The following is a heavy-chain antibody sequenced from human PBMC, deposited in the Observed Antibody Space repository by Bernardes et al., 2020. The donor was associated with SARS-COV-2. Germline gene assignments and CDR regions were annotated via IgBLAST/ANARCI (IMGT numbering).Heavy chain of an antibody. CDR3: ARDVFLGSSWYQSYYGMDV. Sequence: SESLSLTCTVSGCPIGSHYWSWLRQSPGKGLEWIGNVYFTGNTNHNPSLRSRAIIGIDTSKSQFSLRLNSVTAADAAVYYCARDVFLGSSWYQSYYGMDVWVQGTTVTFSS. CDR1: GCPIGSHY. V-gene: IGHV4-59*11. D-gene: IGHD6-13*01. J-gene: IGHJ6*02. CDR2: VYFTGNT.